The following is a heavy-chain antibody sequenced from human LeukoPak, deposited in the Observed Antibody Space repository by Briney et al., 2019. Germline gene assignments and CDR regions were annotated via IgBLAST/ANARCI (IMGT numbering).Heavy chain of an antibody. D-gene: IGHD4-23*01. V-gene: IGHV3-21*01. CDR3: ARDSGTVVTTFSDY. CDR1: GFTFSSYS. J-gene: IGHJ4*02. Sequence: GGSLRLSCAASGFTFSSYSMNWVRQAPGKGLEWVSSISSSSSYIYYADSVKGRFTISRDNAKNSLYLQMNSLRAEDTAVYYCARDSGTVVTTFSDYWGQGTLVTVSS. CDR2: ISSSSSYI.